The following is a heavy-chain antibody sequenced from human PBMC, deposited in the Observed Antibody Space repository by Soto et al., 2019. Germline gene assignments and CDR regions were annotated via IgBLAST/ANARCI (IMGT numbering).Heavy chain of an antibody. CDR1: GFTFSNAW. Sequence: EVQLVESGGGLVKPGGSLRVSCAASGFTFSNAWMIWVRQAPGKGLEWVGRIKSKTDGGTTDYAAPVKGRFTISRDDSKNTLYLQMNSLKTEDTAVYYCITDFRGIWLWWTRRWGQGTLVTVSS. D-gene: IGHD2-15*01. V-gene: IGHV3-15*01. J-gene: IGHJ4*02. CDR2: IKSKTDGGTT. CDR3: ITDFRGIWLWWTRR.